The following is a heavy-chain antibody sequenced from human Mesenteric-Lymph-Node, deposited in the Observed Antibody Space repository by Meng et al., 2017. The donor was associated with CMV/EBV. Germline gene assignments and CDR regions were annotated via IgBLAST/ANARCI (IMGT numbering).Heavy chain of an antibody. CDR2: IYPIDSDV. Sequence: GESLKISCKGSGYKFSSYWIGWVRQMPGKGLEWMGLIYPIDSDVIYSPSFQGQVTISVDKSISTAYLQWGSLKASDTATYYCATYSGQDSSAYFYVMDVWGQGTTVTVSS. V-gene: IGHV5-51*01. D-gene: IGHD5-12*01. CDR3: ATYSGQDSSAYFYVMDV. CDR1: GYKFSSYW. J-gene: IGHJ6*02.